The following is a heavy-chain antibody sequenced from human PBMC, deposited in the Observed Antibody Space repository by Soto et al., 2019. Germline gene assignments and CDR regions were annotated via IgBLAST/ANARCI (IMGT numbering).Heavy chain of an antibody. CDR2: INHSGST. V-gene: IGHV4-34*01. J-gene: IGHJ6*03. Sequence: SETLSLTCAVYGGSFSGYYWSWIRQPPGKGLEWIGEINHSGSTNYNPSLKSRVTISVDTSKNQFSLKLSSVTAADTAVYYCARVVVVAATTPYYYYYYMDVWGKGTTVIVSS. CDR1: GGSFSGYY. CDR3: ARVVVVAATTPYYYYYYMDV. D-gene: IGHD2-15*01.